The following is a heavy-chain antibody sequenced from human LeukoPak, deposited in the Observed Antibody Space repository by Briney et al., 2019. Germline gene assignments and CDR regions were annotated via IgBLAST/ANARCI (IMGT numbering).Heavy chain of an antibody. D-gene: IGHD3-22*01. CDR2: MNPNSGNT. CDR3: ARGSYYDSSGYLVGSWFDP. CDR1: GYTFTSYD. Sequence: ASVKVSCKASGYTFTSYDINWVRQATGQGLEWMGWMNPNSGNTGYAQKFQGRVTMTMNTSISTAYMELSSLRSEDTAVYYCARGSYYDSSGYLVGSWFDPWGQGTLVTVSS. V-gene: IGHV1-8*01. J-gene: IGHJ5*02.